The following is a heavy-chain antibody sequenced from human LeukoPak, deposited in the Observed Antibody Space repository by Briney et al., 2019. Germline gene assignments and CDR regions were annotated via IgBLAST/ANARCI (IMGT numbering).Heavy chain of an antibody. CDR3: TTDGPLVPLGY. CDR2: IKSKTDGGTT. J-gene: IGHJ4*02. V-gene: IGHV3-15*01. Sequence: PGGSLRLSCAASGFTFSNACMSWVRQAPGKGLEWVGRIKSKTDGGTTDYAAPVKGRFTISRDDSKNTLYLQMNSLKAEDTAVYYCTTDGPLVPLGYWGQGTLVTVSS. CDR1: GFTFSNAC. D-gene: IGHD6-6*01.